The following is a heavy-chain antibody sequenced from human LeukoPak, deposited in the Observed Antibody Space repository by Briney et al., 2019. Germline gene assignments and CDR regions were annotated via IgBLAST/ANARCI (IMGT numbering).Heavy chain of an antibody. D-gene: IGHD3-10*01. CDR3: AKGFSRGVREAREAIDS. J-gene: IGHJ3*02. Sequence: GASVKVSCKASGHTFTSYDINWVRQATGQGLEWMGWINPKSGGTNYEQKFQGRVTMTRAPSISTAYMELSRLRFDDTAVYYCAKGFSRGVREAREAIDSWGQGTMVTVSS. CDR2: INPKSGGT. V-gene: IGHV1-2*02. CDR1: GHTFTSYD.